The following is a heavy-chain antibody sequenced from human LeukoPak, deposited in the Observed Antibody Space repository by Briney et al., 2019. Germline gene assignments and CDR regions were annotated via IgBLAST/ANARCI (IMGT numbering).Heavy chain of an antibody. CDR1: GDSISTYY. D-gene: IGHD3-3*01. CDR3: TRVGLWSGYYHFDS. J-gene: IGHJ4*02. Sequence: SETLSLTCTVSGDSISTYYWSWVRQPPGKGLEWIGYIYYSGSTNYNPSLKSRVTIPVDTSKKQFFLKLSSVTAADTAVYYCTRVGLWSGYYHFDSWGQGTLVTVSS. V-gene: IGHV4-59*01. CDR2: IYYSGST.